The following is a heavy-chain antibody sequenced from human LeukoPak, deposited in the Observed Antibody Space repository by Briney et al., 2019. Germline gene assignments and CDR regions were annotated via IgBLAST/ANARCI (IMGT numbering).Heavy chain of an antibody. D-gene: IGHD6-6*01. CDR3: ARAVGQYMYNWFDP. CDR2: IDPPGSDK. Sequence: GGSLRLSCAASGFTFSSYWISWVRQAPGKGLEWVANIDPPGSDKYYVDSVRGRFTISRDNAKNSLYLQMNSLRAEDTAVYYCARAVGQYMYNWFDPWGQGTLVTVSS. V-gene: IGHV3-7*01. CDR1: GFTFSSYW. J-gene: IGHJ5*02.